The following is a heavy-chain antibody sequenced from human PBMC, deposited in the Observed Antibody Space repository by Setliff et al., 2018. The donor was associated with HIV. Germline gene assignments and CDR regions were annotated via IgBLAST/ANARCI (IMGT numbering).Heavy chain of an antibody. D-gene: IGHD2-2*01. V-gene: IGHV3-11*04. CDR3: ARRAYCSSTTCFDN. Sequence: GGSLRLSCAASGLTDTYNYMSWVRQAPGKGLEWVSCITSSGSTIYYADSVKGRFSISRDNAKNSLYLQMNSLRAEDTAVYYCARRAYCSSTTCFDNWGQGTLVTVSS. J-gene: IGHJ4*02. CDR1: GLTDTYNY. CDR2: ITSSGSTI.